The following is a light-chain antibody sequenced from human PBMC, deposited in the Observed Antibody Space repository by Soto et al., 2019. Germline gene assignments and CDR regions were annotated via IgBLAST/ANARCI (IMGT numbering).Light chain of an antibody. Sequence: QSALTQPRSVSGSPGQSVTISCTGTSSDVGGYNSVSWYQQHPGKAPKFMIYDVSKRPSGIPDRFSGSKSGNTASLTISGLQAEDEADYYCCSYAGSYTHVVFGGGTKVTVL. CDR3: CSYAGSYTHVV. J-gene: IGLJ2*01. V-gene: IGLV2-11*01. CDR2: DVS. CDR1: SSDVGGYNS.